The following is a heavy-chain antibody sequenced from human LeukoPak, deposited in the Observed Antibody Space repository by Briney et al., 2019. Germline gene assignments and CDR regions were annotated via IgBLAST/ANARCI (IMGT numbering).Heavy chain of an antibody. J-gene: IGHJ4*02. CDR1: GGSINSGGYY. D-gene: IGHD4-17*01. CDR2: IYYSGST. CDR3: ARCGDDYGDFRTADY. V-gene: IGHV4-31*03. Sequence: SETLSLTCTVSGGSINSGGYYWSWIRQHPGKGLEWIGYIYYSGSTYYNPSLKSRVTISVDTSKNQFSLKLSSVTAADTAVYYCARCGDDYGDFRTADYWGQGTLVTVSS.